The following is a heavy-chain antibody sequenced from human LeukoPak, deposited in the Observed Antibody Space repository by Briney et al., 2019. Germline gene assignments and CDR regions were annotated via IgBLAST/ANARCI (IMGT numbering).Heavy chain of an antibody. CDR1: GFSFSNYG. D-gene: IGHD2-15*01. CDR2: IQSDGGKT. V-gene: IGHV3-30*02. Sequence: GGSLRLPCAAPGFSFSNYGRHWVRQPPGKGLEWGALIQSDGGKTYSADSVKGRFTICRDNPRNTLYMQMDRLRHEDTAVYYCAKRFCKSATCRSDMDAWGQGTTVTVS. J-gene: IGHJ6*02. CDR3: AKRFCKSATCRSDMDA.